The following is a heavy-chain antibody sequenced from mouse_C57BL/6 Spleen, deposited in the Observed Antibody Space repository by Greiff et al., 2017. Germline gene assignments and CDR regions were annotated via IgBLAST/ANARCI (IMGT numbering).Heavy chain of an antibody. J-gene: IGHJ4*01. CDR2: IRSKSNNYAT. CDR1: GFSFNTYA. Sequence: EVQLVESGGGLVQPTGSLKLSCAASGFSFNTYAMNWVRQAPGTGLEWVARIRSKSNNYATYYADSVKDRFTISRDDSESMLYLQMNNLKTEDTAMYYCVVPLYYAMDYWGQGTSVTVSS. V-gene: IGHV10-1*01. CDR3: VVPLYYAMDY.